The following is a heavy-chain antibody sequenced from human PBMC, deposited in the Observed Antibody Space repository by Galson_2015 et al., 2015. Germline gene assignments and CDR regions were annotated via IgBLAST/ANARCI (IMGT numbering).Heavy chain of an antibody. CDR3: AKTTVAAGSSWYMDA. J-gene: IGHJ6*03. Sequence: SLRLSCAASAFAFSIYEMNGIRQAPGKGLEWVSYITSTGDTTYYADSVKGRFTVSRDNAKNSLFLQMNSLRAEDTALYYCAKTTVAAGSSWYMDAWGKGTTVTVSS. CDR1: AFAFSIYE. D-gene: IGHD4-23*01. V-gene: IGHV3-48*03. CDR2: ITSTGDTT.